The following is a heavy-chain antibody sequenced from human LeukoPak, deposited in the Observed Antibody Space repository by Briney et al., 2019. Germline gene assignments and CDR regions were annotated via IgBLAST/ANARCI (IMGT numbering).Heavy chain of an antibody. CDR3: ARGRGSFDPNFDY. CDR2: ISSSSSYI. Sequence: PGGSLRLSCAASGFTFSSYSMNWVRQAPGKGLEWVSSISSSSSYIYYADSVKGRFTISRDNAKNSLYLQMNSLRAEDTAVYYCARGRGSFDPNFDYWGQGTLVTVSS. D-gene: IGHD3-16*01. J-gene: IGHJ4*02. V-gene: IGHV3-21*01. CDR1: GFTFSSYS.